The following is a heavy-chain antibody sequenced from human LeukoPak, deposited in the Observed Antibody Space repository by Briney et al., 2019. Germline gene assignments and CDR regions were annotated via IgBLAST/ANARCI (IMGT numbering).Heavy chain of an antibody. V-gene: IGHV3-48*03. Sequence: GGSLRLSCAASGFTFSNCEMDWVRQAPGKRLEWISYISGSGNTMYYADSVKGRFTISRDNAKDSLSLQLNSLRVEDTAVYYCARDAGIDGTDFDYWGQGALVTVSS. J-gene: IGHJ4*02. CDR2: ISGSGNTM. CDR3: ARDAGIDGTDFDY. D-gene: IGHD5-24*01. CDR1: GFTFSNCE.